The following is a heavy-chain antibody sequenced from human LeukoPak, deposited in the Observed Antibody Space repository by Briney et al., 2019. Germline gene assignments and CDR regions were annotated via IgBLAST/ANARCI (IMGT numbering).Heavy chain of an antibody. CDR3: STGVWTGALDSFYI. J-gene: IGHJ3*02. CDR2: FDPEDGET. CDR1: GYTLTELS. V-gene: IGHV1-24*01. D-gene: IGHD3/OR15-3a*01. Sequence: ASVKVSCKVSGYTLTELSMHWVRQAPGKGLEWMGGFDPEDGETIYAQKFQGRVTMTEDTSTDTAYMELSSLRSEDTAWYYCSTGVWTGALDSFYILGQGTMVTVSS.